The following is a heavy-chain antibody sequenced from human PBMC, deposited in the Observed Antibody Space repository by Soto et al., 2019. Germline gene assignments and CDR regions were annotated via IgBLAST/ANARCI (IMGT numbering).Heavy chain of an antibody. V-gene: IGHV4-61*01. J-gene: IGHJ3*02. CDR2: IYYSGST. CDR3: ARPYDYGGNSVAFDI. Sequence: SETLSLTCTVSGGSVSSNSYSWSWIRQPPGKGLEWIGYIYYSGSTNYNPSLKSRVTISVDTSKNQFSLKLSSVTAADTAVYYCARPYDYGGNSVAFDIWGQGTMVTVSS. D-gene: IGHD4-17*01. CDR1: GGSVSSNSYS.